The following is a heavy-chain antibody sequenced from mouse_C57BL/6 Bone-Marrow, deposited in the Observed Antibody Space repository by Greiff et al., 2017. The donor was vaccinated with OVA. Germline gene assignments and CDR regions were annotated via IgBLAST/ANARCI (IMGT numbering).Heavy chain of an antibody. J-gene: IGHJ3*01. Sequence: QVHVKQSGAELVRPGPSVKMSCKASGYTFTNYWIGWAKQRPGHGLEWIGDIYPGGGYTNYNEKFKGKATLTADKSSSTAYMQFSSLTSEDSAIYYCARSDWDVAWFAYWGQGTLVTVSA. CDR2: IYPGGGYT. CDR1: GYTFTNYW. D-gene: IGHD4-1*01. V-gene: IGHV1-63*01. CDR3: ARSDWDVAWFAY.